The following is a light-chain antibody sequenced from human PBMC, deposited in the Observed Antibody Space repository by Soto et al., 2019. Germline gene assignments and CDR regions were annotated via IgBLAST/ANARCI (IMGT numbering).Light chain of an antibody. CDR2: EVN. CDR3: SSYAGSNNYV. V-gene: IGLV2-8*01. CDR1: GSDVGGYNY. Sequence: QSVLTQPPSASGSPGQSVTISCTGTGSDVGGYNYVSWYQQHPGKAPKLMIYEVNKRPSGVPDRFSASKSGNTASLTVSGLQAEDEADYYCSSYAGSNNYVFGTGTKVTVL. J-gene: IGLJ1*01.